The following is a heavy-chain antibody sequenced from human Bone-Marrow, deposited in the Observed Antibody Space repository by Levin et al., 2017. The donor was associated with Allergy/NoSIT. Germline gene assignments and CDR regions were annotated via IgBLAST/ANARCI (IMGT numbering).Heavy chain of an antibody. Sequence: SGGSLRLSCVASGFTFSNFWIIWVRQAPGKGLEWVANINKDGSEEYYADSVKGRFTISRDNAKSSVDLQMNSLRVEDTAVYYCAKGRWTDNWGQGTLVTVSS. CDR1: GFTFSNFW. CDR2: INKDGSEE. D-gene: IGHD4-23*01. V-gene: IGHV3-7*01. CDR3: AKGRWTDN. J-gene: IGHJ4*02.